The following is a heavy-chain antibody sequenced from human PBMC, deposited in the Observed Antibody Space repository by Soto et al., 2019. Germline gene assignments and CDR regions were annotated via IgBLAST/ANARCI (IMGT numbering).Heavy chain of an antibody. D-gene: IGHD3-10*01. CDR3: ARDGGMVRGVIITNWFDP. V-gene: IGHV1-69*01. J-gene: IGHJ5*02. CDR1: GGTFSSYA. Sequence: QVQLVQSGAEVKKPGSSVKVSCKASGGTFSSYAISWVRQAPGQGLEWMGGIIPIFGTANYAQKFQGRVTITADESTSTAYMELSSLRSEDTAVYYCARDGGMVRGVIITNWFDPWGQGTQVTVSS. CDR2: IIPIFGTA.